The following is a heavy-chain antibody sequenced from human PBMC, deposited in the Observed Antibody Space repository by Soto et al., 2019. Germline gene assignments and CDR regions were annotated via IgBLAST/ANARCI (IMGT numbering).Heavy chain of an antibody. V-gene: IGHV4-59*08. CDR3: ARQNHYYYYYMDV. CDR1: GGSISSYY. J-gene: IGHJ6*03. CDR2: IYYSGST. Sequence: SETLSLTCTVSGGSISSYYWSWIRQPPGKGLEWIGYIYYSGSTNYNPSLKSRVTISVDTSKNQFSLKLSSVTAADTAVYYCARQNHYYYYYMDVWGKGTTVTVSS.